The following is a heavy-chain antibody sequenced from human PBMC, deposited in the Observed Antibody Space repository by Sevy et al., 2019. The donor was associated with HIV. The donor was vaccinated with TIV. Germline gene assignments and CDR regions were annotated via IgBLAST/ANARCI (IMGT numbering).Heavy chain of an antibody. D-gene: IGHD3-22*01. Sequence: ASVKVSCKVSGYTLTQLSMHWVRQAPGKGLEWMGSFDPEDGETIYAQKFQGRVTMTEDTSTDTAYMELSSLKSEDTAVFYCAITKDYYDSSGYHFDYWDQGTLVTVSS. CDR2: FDPEDGET. V-gene: IGHV1-24*01. CDR3: AITKDYYDSSGYHFDY. CDR1: GYTLTQLS. J-gene: IGHJ4*02.